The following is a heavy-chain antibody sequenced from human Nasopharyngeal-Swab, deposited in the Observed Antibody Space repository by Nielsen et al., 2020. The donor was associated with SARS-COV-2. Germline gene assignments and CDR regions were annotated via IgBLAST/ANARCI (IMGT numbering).Heavy chain of an antibody. D-gene: IGHD6-19*01. Sequence: GGSLRLSCAASGFTFDDYAMHWVRQAPGKGLEWVSGISWNSGSIGYADSVKGRFTISRDNAKNSLYPQMNSLRAEDTALYYCAKDLSSGWYGWFDPWGQGTLVTVSS. CDR2: ISWNSGSI. J-gene: IGHJ5*02. V-gene: IGHV3-9*01. CDR3: AKDLSSGWYGWFDP. CDR1: GFTFDDYA.